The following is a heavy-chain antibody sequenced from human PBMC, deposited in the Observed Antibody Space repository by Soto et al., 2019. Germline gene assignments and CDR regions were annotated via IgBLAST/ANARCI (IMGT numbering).Heavy chain of an antibody. CDR1: GDSISAYS. CDR2: IHYNGNT. J-gene: IGHJ4*02. CDR3: AREGNLGRWLQPLDF. D-gene: IGHD5-12*01. Sequence: PSETLSLTCTVSGDSISAYSGSWFRQPPGKGLEWIGNIHYNGNTKYNPSLKSRVSMSVDTSKNQFSLRLISVTAADTAKYFCAREGNLGRWLQPLDFWGEGNLVTVSS. V-gene: IGHV4-59*01.